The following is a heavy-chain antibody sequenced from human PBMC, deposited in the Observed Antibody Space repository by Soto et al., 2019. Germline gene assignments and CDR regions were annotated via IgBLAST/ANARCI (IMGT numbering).Heavy chain of an antibody. J-gene: IGHJ4*02. D-gene: IGHD3-22*01. CDR1: GFTFSSYG. Sequence: GGSLRLSCAASGFTFSSYGMHWVRQAPGKGLEWVAVISYDGSNKYYADSVKGRFTISRDNSKNTLYLQMNSLRAEDTAVYYCAKDIDSSGSLDYWGQGTLVTVSS. CDR2: ISYDGSNK. CDR3: AKDIDSSGSLDY. V-gene: IGHV3-30*18.